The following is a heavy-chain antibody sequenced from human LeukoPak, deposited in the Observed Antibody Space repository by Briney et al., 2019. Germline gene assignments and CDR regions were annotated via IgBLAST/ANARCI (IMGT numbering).Heavy chain of an antibody. CDR1: GFTFSTSA. CDR2: ISSSGSAI. V-gene: IGHV3-48*03. CDR3: AELGITMIGGV. J-gene: IGHJ6*04. Sequence: GGSLRLSCAASGFTFSTSAMNWVRQAPGKGLEWVSYISSSGSAIYYADSVKGRFTISRDNAKNSLYLQMNSLRAEDTAVYYCAELGITMIGGVWGKGTTVTISS. D-gene: IGHD3-10*02.